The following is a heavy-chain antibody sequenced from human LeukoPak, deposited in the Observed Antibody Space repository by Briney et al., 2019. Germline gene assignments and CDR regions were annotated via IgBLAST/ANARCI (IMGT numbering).Heavy chain of an antibody. CDR1: GYIFTHYW. D-gene: IGHD3-10*01. J-gene: IGHJ4*02. CDR3: ARQSRDGSKTRGYYFDY. Sequence: GESLKTSCQVSGYIFTHYWIGWVRQMPGKGLESMGLIYPADSDTTYSPSFQGQVTISADKSISTVYLQWSSLKASDTAMYYCARQSRDGSKTRGYYFDYWGQGTLVTVPS. CDR2: IYPADSDT. V-gene: IGHV5-51*01.